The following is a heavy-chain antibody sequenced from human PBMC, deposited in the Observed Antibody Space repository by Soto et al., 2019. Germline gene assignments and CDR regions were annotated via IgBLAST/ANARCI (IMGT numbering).Heavy chain of an antibody. V-gene: IGHV3-30*04. Sequence: RLSCAASGLTLSNYAMHWVRQAPGKGLEWVAVISHDGRNKYYADSVKGRFTISRDNSMNTLYLQMNDLRAEDTAVYYCARDRFCSGGSCYGNWFDPWGRGTLVTVSS. CDR2: ISHDGRNK. CDR3: ARDRFCSGGSCYGNWFDP. D-gene: IGHD2-15*01. J-gene: IGHJ5*02. CDR1: GLTLSNYA.